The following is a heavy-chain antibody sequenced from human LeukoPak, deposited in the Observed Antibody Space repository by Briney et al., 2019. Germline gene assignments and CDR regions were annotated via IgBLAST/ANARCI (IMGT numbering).Heavy chain of an antibody. J-gene: IGHJ4*02. CDR2: INPSGGGS. V-gene: IGHV1-46*01. D-gene: IGHD6-13*01. Sequence: ASVKVSCKASGYTFSSFYMHWVRQAPGQGPEWMGVINPSGGGSTYAQKFQGRVTMTRDTSTSAVYMELSSLRSEDTAVYYCARDSMAAAGPEYYFDYWGQGTLVTV. CDR1: GYTFSSFY. CDR3: ARDSMAAAGPEYYFDY.